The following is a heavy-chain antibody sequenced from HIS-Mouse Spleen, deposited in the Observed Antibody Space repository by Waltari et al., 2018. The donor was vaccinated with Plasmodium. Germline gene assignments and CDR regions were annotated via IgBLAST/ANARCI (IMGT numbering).Heavy chain of an antibody. D-gene: IGHD2-15*01. J-gene: IGHJ4*02. CDR2: INHSGST. Sequence: QVQLQQWGAGLLKPSETLSLTCAVYGGSFSGYYWSWIRQPPGKGVEWIGEINHSGSTNNDPSLKSRVTISVDTSKNQCSLKLSSVTAADTAVYYCARLVVVASKDSYWGQGTLVTVSS. CDR1: GGSFSGYY. V-gene: IGHV4-34*01. CDR3: ARLVVVASKDSY.